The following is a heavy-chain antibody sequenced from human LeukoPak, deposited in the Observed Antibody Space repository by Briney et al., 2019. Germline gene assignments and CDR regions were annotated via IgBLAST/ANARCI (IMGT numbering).Heavy chain of an antibody. Sequence: SETLSLTCTVSGGSISTSSYYWGWIRQPPGKGLEWIGSVYYSGSTYYNPPPKSRVTISVDKSKNQFSLKLSSVTAADTAVYYCAWTGIVGATNIDCWGQGTLVTVSS. D-gene: IGHD1-26*01. CDR3: AWTGIVGATNIDC. V-gene: IGHV4-39*07. J-gene: IGHJ4*02. CDR1: GGSISTSSYY. CDR2: VYYSGST.